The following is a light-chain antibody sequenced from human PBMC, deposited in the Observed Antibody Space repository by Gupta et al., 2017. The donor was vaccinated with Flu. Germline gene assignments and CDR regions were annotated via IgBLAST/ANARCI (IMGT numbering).Light chain of an antibody. J-gene: IGKJ3*01. CDR2: AAP. Sequence: DIQLTQSPSFLSASVGDRVTITCRASQGISSYLAWYQQKPGKAPKLLIYAAPTLQSGVPSRFSGSGYGTEFTLTISSRQPEDFAAYYCQQLNSYPHFTFGHGTKVDIK. V-gene: IGKV1-9*01. CDR1: QGISSY. CDR3: QQLNSYPHFT.